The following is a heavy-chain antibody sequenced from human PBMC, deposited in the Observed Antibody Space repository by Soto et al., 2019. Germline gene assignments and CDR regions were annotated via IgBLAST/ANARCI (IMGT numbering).Heavy chain of an antibody. D-gene: IGHD1-26*01. CDR2: IFYSGTT. CDR1: GGSLSSYF. Sequence: QVQLQESGPGLVKPSETLSLTCSVSGGSLSSYFWSWIRQPPGKGLEWIGYIFYSGTTNYNPSLKSRVTISIDTSRNRFALKMNSVTAADTAVYYGASGRGGTYDAFDIWCQGTMVTVSS. CDR3: ASGRGGTYDAFDI. V-gene: IGHV4-59*01. J-gene: IGHJ3*02.